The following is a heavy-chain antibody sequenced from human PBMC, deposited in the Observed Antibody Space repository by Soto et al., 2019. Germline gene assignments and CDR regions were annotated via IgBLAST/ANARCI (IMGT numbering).Heavy chain of an antibody. V-gene: IGHV4-59*01. CDR2: IYYSGST. J-gene: IGHJ5*02. CDR1: GGSISSYY. D-gene: IGHD4-17*01. Sequence: QVQLQESGPGLVKPSETLSLTCTVSGGSISSYYWSWIRQPPGKGLEWIGYIYYSGSTNYNPSLKSRVTISVDTSTNKLSLKLSSVTAADTAVYYCEWAAGYGDLNWFDPWGQGTLVTVSS. CDR3: EWAAGYGDLNWFDP.